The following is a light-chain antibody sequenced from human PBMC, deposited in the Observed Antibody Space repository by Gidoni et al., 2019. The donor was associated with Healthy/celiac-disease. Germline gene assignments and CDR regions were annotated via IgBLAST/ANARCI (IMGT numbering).Light chain of an antibody. CDR1: QSVSSY. CDR3: QQRSNWPPLFT. CDR2: DAS. Sequence: EIVLTQSPATLSLSPGERATLSCRASQSVSSYLAWYQQKPGQAPRLLIYDASNRATGIPARFSGSGSGTDFTLTISSLEPEDFGVYYCQQRSNWPPLFTFGPXTKVDIK. J-gene: IGKJ3*01. V-gene: IGKV3-11*01.